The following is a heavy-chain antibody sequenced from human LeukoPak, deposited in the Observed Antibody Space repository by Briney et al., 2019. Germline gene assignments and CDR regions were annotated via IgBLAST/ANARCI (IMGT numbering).Heavy chain of an antibody. V-gene: IGHV3-49*03. Sequence: PGGSLRLSCTASGFTFGDYALSWFRQAPGKGLEWVASIRSRAYGATTEYAASVKDRFTISRDDSESIAYLHMNSLKTEDTAVYHCTTGNIVIVPASHDGYWGQGTLVIVSS. D-gene: IGHD2-2*01. CDR3: TTGNIVIVPASHDGY. J-gene: IGHJ4*02. CDR2: IRSRAYGATT. CDR1: GFTFGDYA.